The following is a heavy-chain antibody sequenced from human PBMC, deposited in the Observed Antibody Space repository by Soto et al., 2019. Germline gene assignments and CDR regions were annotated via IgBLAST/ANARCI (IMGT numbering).Heavy chain of an antibody. D-gene: IGHD1-1*01. Sequence: GGSLRLSCAASGFTFNSYSVNWVRQAPGKGLEWVASISSGSVYIDFADSVKGRFTISRDDVTNSVSLQMDSLRVEDTGIYYCARYDTFKAFDLWGQGTMVTVSS. CDR2: ISSGSVYI. J-gene: IGHJ3*01. CDR3: ARYDTFKAFDL. V-gene: IGHV3-21*01. CDR1: GFTFNSYS.